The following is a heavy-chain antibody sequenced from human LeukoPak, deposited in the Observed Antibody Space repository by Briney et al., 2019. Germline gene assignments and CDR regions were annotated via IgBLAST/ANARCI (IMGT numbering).Heavy chain of an antibody. J-gene: IGHJ4*02. CDR3: AKDRYSNYVGPPEY. CDR1: GFTFSSYA. V-gene: IGHV3-64*01. CDR2: ISSNGGST. Sequence: SGGSLRLSCAASGFTFSSYAMHWVRQAPGKGLEYVSAISSNGGSTYYANSVKGRFTISRDDSKNTLYLQMGSLRAEDTAVYYCAKDRYSNYVGPPEYWGQGTLVIVSS. D-gene: IGHD4-11*01.